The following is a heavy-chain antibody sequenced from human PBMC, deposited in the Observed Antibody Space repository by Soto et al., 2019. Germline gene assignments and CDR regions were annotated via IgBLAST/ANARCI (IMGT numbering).Heavy chain of an antibody. J-gene: IGHJ4*01. CDR2: ISALGTET. CDR1: GFTLSTSA. D-gene: IGHD3-10*01. Sequence: PGGSLRLSRVVSGFTLSTSAMSCVRQAPWKGLEGVSSISALGTETFDADSVKGRFSISRDNSKNSVFLQMNGLRAEDTAVYYCATIGPYAPRRNFWAQGTEVTVSS. V-gene: IGHV3-23*01. CDR3: ATIGPYAPRRNF.